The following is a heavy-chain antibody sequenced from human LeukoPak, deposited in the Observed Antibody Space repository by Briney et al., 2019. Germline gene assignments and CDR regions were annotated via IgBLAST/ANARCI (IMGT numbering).Heavy chain of an antibody. V-gene: IGHV4-30-2*01. CDR3: ARALYYYDSSGIIDY. CDR1: GGSISSGGYY. CDR2: INHSGST. J-gene: IGHJ4*02. D-gene: IGHD3-22*01. Sequence: SQTLSLTCTVSGGSISSGGYYWSWIRQPPGKGLEWIGEINHSGSTNYNPSLKGRVTISVDTSKNQFSLKLSSVTAADTAVYYCARALYYYDSSGIIDYWGQGTLVTVSS.